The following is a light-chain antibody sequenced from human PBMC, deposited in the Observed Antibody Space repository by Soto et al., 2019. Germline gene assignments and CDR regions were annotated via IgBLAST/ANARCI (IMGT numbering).Light chain of an antibody. CDR3: GAWDSSLSAVV. CDR2: DND. V-gene: IGLV1-51*01. J-gene: IGLJ2*01. CDR1: SSNIENNY. Sequence: QSVLTQPPSVSAAPGQTVTISCSGSSSNIENNYVSWYQQLPGTAPKLLIYDNDKRPAGIPDRFSGSKSGTSATLGITGLQTGDEADYYCGAWDSSLSAVVFGGGTKLT.